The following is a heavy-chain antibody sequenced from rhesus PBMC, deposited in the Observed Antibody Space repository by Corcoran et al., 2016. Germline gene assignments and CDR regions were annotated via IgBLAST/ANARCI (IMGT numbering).Heavy chain of an antibody. Sequence: QVQLQESGPGVVKPSETLSLTCAVSGGSISGYYLWSWIRQPPGKGLEWIGYIYGGSGSTSYNPSLKSRVIISIDTSKNQFSLKLSSVTAADTAVYYCASGDTYSWNFPDYWGQGVLVTVSS. D-gene: IGHD1-1-1*01. CDR1: GGSISGYYL. V-gene: IGHV4-143*01. J-gene: IGHJ4*01. CDR2: IYGGSGST. CDR3: ASGDTYSWNFPDY.